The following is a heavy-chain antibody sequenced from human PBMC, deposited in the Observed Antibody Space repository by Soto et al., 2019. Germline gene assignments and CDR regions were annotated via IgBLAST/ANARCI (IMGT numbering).Heavy chain of an antibody. J-gene: IGHJ6*02. V-gene: IGHV1-69*01. CDR3: AGTVEIPDYHGMDV. CDR1: GGTLRSHA. D-gene: IGHD4-4*01. CDR2: IIPIFGSP. Sequence: QVQLVQSGAEVKKPGSSVRVSCKASGGTLRSHAINWVRQAPGQGLEWMGGIIPIFGSPNYAQKFQGRVTITAYESSITAYMELSSLRSEDTDVYDCAGTVEIPDYHGMDVWGQGTPVTVSS.